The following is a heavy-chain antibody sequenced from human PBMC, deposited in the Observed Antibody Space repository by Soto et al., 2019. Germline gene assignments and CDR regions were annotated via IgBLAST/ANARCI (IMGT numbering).Heavy chain of an antibody. CDR3: ASSPLSYDSSGYISDY. CDR1: GFTFSSYA. V-gene: IGHV3-23*01. Sequence: EVQLLESGGGLVPPGGSLRLSCAASGFTFSSYAMSWVRQAPGKGLEWVSAISGSGDDTDYADSVKGRFTISRDNSKNTLYLRVSSLRVEDTAVYYCASSPLSYDSSGYISDYWGHGPLVTVSS. CDR2: ISGSGDDT. D-gene: IGHD3-22*01. J-gene: IGHJ4*01.